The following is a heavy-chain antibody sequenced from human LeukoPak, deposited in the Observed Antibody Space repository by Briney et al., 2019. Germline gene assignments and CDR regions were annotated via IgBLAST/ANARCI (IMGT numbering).Heavy chain of an antibody. CDR1: GGTFSSYA. Sequence: RASVKVSCKASGGTFSSYAISWVRQAPGQGLEWMGRIIPIFGTANYAQKFQGRVTITTDESTSTAYMELSSLRSEDTAVYDCARAYDSSGYSAYFDYWGQGTLVTVSS. CDR3: ARAYDSSGYSAYFDY. V-gene: IGHV1-69*05. D-gene: IGHD3-22*01. J-gene: IGHJ4*02. CDR2: IIPIFGTA.